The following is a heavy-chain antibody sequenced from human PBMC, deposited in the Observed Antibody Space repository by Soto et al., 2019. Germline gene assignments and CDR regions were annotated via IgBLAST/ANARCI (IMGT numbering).Heavy chain of an antibody. CDR1: GFSFSTYS. V-gene: IGHV3-48*02. CDR3: ARGGSSSDNGMYV. D-gene: IGHD6-6*01. J-gene: IGHJ6*02. CDR2: ISSRSYTI. Sequence: EVQLVESGGGLVQPGGSLRLSCAASGFSFSTYSMNWVSQAPGKGLEWVSYISSRSYTIYYIDSVKGRFTISRDNAKSSLYLQMNSLRDEYTAVYYCARGGSSSDNGMYVWGQGTTFTVSS.